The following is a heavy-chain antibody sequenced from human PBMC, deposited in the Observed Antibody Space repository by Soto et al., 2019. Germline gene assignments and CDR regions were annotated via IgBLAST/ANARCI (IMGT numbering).Heavy chain of an antibody. CDR2: IYYSGST. D-gene: IGHD3-10*01. V-gene: IGHV4-59*08. CDR3: ARLDGSGSYYPLIDY. Sequence: SETHPLTSLVSGGSNSGYYWSTNRQPPGKGLEWTGHIYYSGSTNYKPSLQSRVTISVDTSKNQFSLKLSSVTAADKAVYYCARLDGSGSYYPLIDYWGQGTLVTVSS. CDR1: GGSNSGYY. J-gene: IGHJ4*02.